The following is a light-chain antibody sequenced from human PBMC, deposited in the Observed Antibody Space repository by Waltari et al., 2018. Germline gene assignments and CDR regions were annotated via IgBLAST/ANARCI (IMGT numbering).Light chain of an antibody. J-gene: IGLJ2*01. CDR3: ATWDSSLSKV. V-gene: IGLV1-51*01. Sequence: QSVLTQPPSVSAAPGQKVTISCSGTSSNIGNNYVSWYQHLPGTAPKLLIYDKTNRPSGIPERFAGSKSGTSATLGITGLQTGDEAEYYCATWDSSLSKVFGGGTKLTVL. CDR1: SSNIGNNY. CDR2: DKT.